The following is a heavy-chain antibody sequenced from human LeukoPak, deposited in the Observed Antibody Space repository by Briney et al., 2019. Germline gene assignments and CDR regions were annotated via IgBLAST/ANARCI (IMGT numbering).Heavy chain of an antibody. J-gene: IGHJ4*02. CDR3: ARVGYGDYFDY. CDR2: ISSSSSYI. D-gene: IGHD4-17*01. CDR1: GFTFSSYS. V-gene: IGHV3-21*01. Sequence: GGSLRLSCAASGFTFSSYSMNWVRQAPGEGLEWVSSISSSSSYIYYADSVKGRFTISRDNAKNSLYLQMNSLRAEDTAVYYCARVGYGDYFDYWGQGTLVTVSS.